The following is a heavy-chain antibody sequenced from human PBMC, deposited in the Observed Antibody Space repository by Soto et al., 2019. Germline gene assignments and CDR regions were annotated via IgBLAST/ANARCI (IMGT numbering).Heavy chain of an antibody. D-gene: IGHD3-9*01. CDR1: GYSFTSYW. CDR3: ARLRVNYDILTGYYPPFDP. Sequence: GESLKSSCTGSGYSFTSYWMSWVRQMPGKGLEWMGRIDPSDSYTNYSPSFQGHVTISADKSISTAYLQWSSLKASDTAMYYCARLRVNYDILTGYYPPFDPWGQGTLVTVSS. CDR2: IDPSDSYT. V-gene: IGHV5-10-1*01. J-gene: IGHJ5*02.